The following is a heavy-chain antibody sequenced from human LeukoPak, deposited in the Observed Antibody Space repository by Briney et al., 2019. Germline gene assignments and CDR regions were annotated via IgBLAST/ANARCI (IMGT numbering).Heavy chain of an antibody. CDR2: ISGSGGST. Sequence: PGGSLRLSCAASGFTFSSYAMSWVRQAPGKGLEWVSAISGSGGSTYYADSVKGRFTISRDNSKNTLYLQMNSLRAEDTAVYYCATGYSSSGTYYYGMVVWGQGTTVSVSS. CDR3: ATGYSSSGTYYYGMVV. CDR1: GFTFSSYA. J-gene: IGHJ6*02. D-gene: IGHD6-13*01. V-gene: IGHV3-23*01.